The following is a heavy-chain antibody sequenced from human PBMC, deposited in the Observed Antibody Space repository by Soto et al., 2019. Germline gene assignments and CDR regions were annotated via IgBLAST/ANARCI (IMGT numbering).Heavy chain of an antibody. Sequence: QVQLQESGPGQVRPSQTLSLTCTVSGGSISSHIYYWTWIRQHPGKGPEWIGFIYYIGSTYYNPSLKSRVTISLDMSKNLFSLKLTSVTAADTAVDYCARGYDYHSGGYLFDSWGQGTLLTVSS. CDR1: GGSISSHIYY. CDR2: IYYIGST. J-gene: IGHJ4*02. D-gene: IGHD3-22*01. V-gene: IGHV4-31*03. CDR3: ARGYDYHSGGYLFDS.